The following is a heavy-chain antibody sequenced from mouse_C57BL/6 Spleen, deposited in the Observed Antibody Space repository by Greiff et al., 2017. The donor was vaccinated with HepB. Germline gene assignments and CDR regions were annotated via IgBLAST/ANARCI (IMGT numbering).Heavy chain of an antibody. V-gene: IGHV1-55*01. Sequence: QVQLQQPGAELVKPGASVKMSCKASGYTFTSYWITWVKQRPGQGLEWIGDMYPGSGSTNYNEKFKSKATLTVDTSSSTAYMQLSRLTSEDSAVYYCARGAYYYGSSYYFDYWGQGTTLTVSS. CDR1: GYTFTSYW. D-gene: IGHD1-1*01. CDR2: MYPGSGST. J-gene: IGHJ2*01. CDR3: ARGAYYYGSSYYFDY.